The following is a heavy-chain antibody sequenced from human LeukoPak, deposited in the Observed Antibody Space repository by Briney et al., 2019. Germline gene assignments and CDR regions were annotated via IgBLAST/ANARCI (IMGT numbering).Heavy chain of an antibody. CDR1: GFTFINYG. CDR2: ISSTASSI. V-gene: IGHV3-48*01. J-gene: IGHJ6*04. CDR3: ARATSWYLMDV. Sequence: GGSLRLSCAASGFTFINYGMNWVRQAPGKGLEWISYISSTASSIYYTDSVKGRFTISRDNSKNTLYLQMGSLRAEDMAVYYCARATSWYLMDVWGKGTTVTISS. D-gene: IGHD6-13*01.